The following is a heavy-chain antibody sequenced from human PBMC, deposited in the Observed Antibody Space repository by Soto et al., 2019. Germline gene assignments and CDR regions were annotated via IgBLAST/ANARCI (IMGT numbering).Heavy chain of an antibody. V-gene: IGHV1-18*01. J-gene: IGHJ1*01. D-gene: IGHD3-22*01. CDR2: ISAYNGNT. CDR3: ATAPLDSSGYYRDF. CDR1: GYTFTSYG. Sequence: GASVKVSCKASGYTFTSYGISWVRQAPGQGLEWMGWISAYNGNTNYAQKLQGRVTMTTDTSTSTAYMELRSLRSEDTAVYYCATAPLDSSGYYRDFWAQRTLVTVSS.